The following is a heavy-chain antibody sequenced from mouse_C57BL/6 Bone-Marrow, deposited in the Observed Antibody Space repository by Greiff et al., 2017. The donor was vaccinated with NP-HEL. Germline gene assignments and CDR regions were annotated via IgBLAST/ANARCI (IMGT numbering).Heavy chain of an antibody. V-gene: IGHV1-52*01. CDR3: ATYYGSGDFDY. Sequence: VQLQQPGAELVRPGSSVKLSCKASGYTFTSYWMHWVKQRPIQGLEWIGNIDPSDNDTHYNQKFKDKATLTVDKSSSTAYMQLSSLTSEDSAVDYCATYYGSGDFDYWGQGTTLTVSS. CDR2: IDPSDNDT. J-gene: IGHJ2*01. D-gene: IGHD1-1*01. CDR1: GYTFTSYW.